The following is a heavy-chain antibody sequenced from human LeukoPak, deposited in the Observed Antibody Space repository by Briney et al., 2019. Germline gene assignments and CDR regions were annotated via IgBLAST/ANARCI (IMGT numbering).Heavy chain of an antibody. CDR2: ISYDGSNK. CDR1: GFTFSSYG. D-gene: IGHD3-10*01. V-gene: IGHV3-30*18. Sequence: SLRLSCAAPGFTFSSYGMHWVRQAPGKGLEWVAVISYDGSNKYYADSVKGRFTISRDNSKNTLYLQMNSLRAEDTAVYYCAKDLPNYYGSAIDYWGQGTLVTVSS. J-gene: IGHJ4*02. CDR3: AKDLPNYYGSAIDY.